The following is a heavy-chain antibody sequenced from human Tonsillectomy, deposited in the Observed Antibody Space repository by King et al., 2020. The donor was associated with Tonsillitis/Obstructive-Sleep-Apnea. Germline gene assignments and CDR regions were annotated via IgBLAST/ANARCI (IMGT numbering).Heavy chain of an antibody. D-gene: IGHD1-14*01. CDR1: GFTSSDHY. V-gene: IGHV3-72*01. CDR3: ARRKACNDAFDI. J-gene: IGHJ3*02. CDR2: TRDKTYSYAT. Sequence: VQLVESGGGLVQPGGSLRLSCAASGFTSSDHYMDWVRQAPGKGLEWVGRTRDKTYSYATEYAASVKGRFTISRDDSKNSLYLQMNSLKTEDTAVYYCARRKACNDAFDIWGQGTMVTVSS.